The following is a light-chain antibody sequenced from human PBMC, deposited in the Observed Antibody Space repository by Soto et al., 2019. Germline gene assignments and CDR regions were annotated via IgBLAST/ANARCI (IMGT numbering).Light chain of an antibody. CDR2: GAS. Sequence: EIVLTQSPGTLSLSPGERATLSCRASQSLGSSQLAWYQQKPGQAPKVLIYGASSRATGIPDRFSGSGSGTDFTLTISRLEPEDFAVYYCQQYADWRTFGQGTKVDIK. CDR3: QQYADWRT. V-gene: IGKV3-20*01. J-gene: IGKJ1*01. CDR1: QSLGSSQ.